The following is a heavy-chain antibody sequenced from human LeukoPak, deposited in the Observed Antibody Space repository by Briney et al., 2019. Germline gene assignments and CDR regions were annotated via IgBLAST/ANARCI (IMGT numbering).Heavy chain of an antibody. CDR2: ISSSSSTI. CDR3: AKDRGPGY. V-gene: IGHV3-48*01. Sequence: GGSLSLSCAASGFTFSSYGMHWVRQAPGKGLEWVAHISSSSSTIHYADSVKGRFTISRDNSKNTLYLQMNSLRAEDTAVYYCAKDRGPGYWGQGTLVTVSS. D-gene: IGHD3-10*01. J-gene: IGHJ4*02. CDR1: GFTFSSYG.